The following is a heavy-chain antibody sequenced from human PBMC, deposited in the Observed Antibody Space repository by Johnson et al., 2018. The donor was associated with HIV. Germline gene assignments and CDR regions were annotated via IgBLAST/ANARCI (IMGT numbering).Heavy chain of an antibody. CDR2: AYSDGATI. V-gene: IGHV3-74*01. CDR1: GSTFSNAG. D-gene: IGHD5-24*01. CDR3: AREFDGFYI. Sequence: VQLVESGGDLVQPGESLKLSCAASGSTFSNAGMHWVRQAPGEGTVWVTGAYSDGATINYDDSVKGRFTISRDTAKNTLYLQMHGLIAEDTVVYFCAREFDGFYIRGQVTMVIVSS. J-gene: IGHJ3*02.